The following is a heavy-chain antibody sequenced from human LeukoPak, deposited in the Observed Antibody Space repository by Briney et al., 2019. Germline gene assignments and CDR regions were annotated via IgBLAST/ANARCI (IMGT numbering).Heavy chain of an antibody. J-gene: IGHJ4*02. Sequence: ASVNVSCKASGYTFTGYFLHWLRRAPGQGFAWMGWINPNSGGTYYTQRFQGRVTMTRDTSISTAYMELSSLRSDDTAVYYCARAQSLTAPSGTFANSWGQGTLVTVSS. CDR1: GYTFTGYF. CDR2: INPNSGGT. V-gene: IGHV1-2*02. CDR3: ARAQSLTAPSGTFANS. D-gene: IGHD6-13*01.